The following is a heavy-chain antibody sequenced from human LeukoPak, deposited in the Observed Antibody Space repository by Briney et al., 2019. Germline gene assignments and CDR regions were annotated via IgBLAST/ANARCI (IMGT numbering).Heavy chain of an antibody. Sequence: SETLSLTCTVSGGSISSYYWSWIRQPPGKGLEWIGYIYYSGSTNYNPSLKSRVTIPVDTSKNQFSLKLSSVTAADTAVYYCARHPRAGNAFDIWGQGTMVTVSS. CDR1: GGSISSYY. CDR3: ARHPRAGNAFDI. J-gene: IGHJ3*02. V-gene: IGHV4-59*08. CDR2: IYYSGST.